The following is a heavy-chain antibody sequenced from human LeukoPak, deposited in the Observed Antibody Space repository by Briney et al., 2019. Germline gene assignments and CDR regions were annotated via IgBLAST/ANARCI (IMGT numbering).Heavy chain of an antibody. J-gene: IGHJ4*02. V-gene: IGHV1-18*01. CDR2: ISAYNGNT. CDR1: GYTFTSYG. D-gene: IGHD3-22*01. CDR3: ARDREYYYDSSGYYDFDY. Sequence: ASVKVSCKAAGYTFTSYGISWVRQAPGQGLEWMGWISAYNGNTNYAQKLQGRVTMTTDTSTSTAYMELRSLRSDDTAVYYCARDREYYYDSSGYYDFDYWGQGTLVTVSS.